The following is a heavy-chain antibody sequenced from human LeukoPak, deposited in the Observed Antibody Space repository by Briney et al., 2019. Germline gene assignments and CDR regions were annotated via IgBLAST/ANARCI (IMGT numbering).Heavy chain of an antibody. CDR1: GGTFSSYA. CDR3: ARKLGYCSSTSCPGAFDI. J-gene: IGHJ3*02. D-gene: IGHD2-2*01. CDR2: IIPIFGTA. V-gene: IGHV1-69*01. Sequence: SVKVSRKASGGTFSSYAISWVRQAPGQGLEWMGGIIPIFGTANYAQKFQGRVTITADESTSTAYMELSSLRSEDTAVYYCARKLGYCSSTSCPGAFDIWGQGTMVTVSS.